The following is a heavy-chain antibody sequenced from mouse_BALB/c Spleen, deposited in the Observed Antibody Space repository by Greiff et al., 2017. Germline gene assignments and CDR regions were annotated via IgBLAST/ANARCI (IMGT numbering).Heavy chain of an antibody. V-gene: IGHV3-1*02. CDR2: IHYSGST. CDR3: ARIYYYGSSLYYYAMDY. J-gene: IGHJ4*01. Sequence: EVKLVESGPDLVKPSQSLSLTCTVTGYSITSGYSWHWIRQFPGNKLEWMGYIHYSGSTNYNPSLKSRISITRDTSKNQFFLQLNSVTTEDTATYYCARIYYYGSSLYYYAMDYWGQGTSVTFSS. CDR1: GYSITSGYS. D-gene: IGHD1-1*01.